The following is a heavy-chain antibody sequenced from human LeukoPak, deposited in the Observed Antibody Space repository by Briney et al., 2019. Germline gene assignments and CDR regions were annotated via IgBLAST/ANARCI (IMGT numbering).Heavy chain of an antibody. V-gene: IGHV3-48*01. Sequence: GGSLRLSCAASGFTFSSYSMNWVRQAPGKGLEWVSYISSSSSTIYYADSVKGRFTISRDNAKNSLYLQMNSLRAEDTAVYYCARDLNDFWSGYSPPDAFDIWGQGIMVTVSS. D-gene: IGHD3-3*01. CDR2: ISSSSSTI. CDR1: GFTFSSYS. CDR3: ARDLNDFWSGYSPPDAFDI. J-gene: IGHJ3*02.